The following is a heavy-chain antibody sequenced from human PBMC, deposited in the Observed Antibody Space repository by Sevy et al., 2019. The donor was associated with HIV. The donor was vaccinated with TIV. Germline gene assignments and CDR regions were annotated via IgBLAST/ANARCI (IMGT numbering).Heavy chain of an antibody. Sequence: SETLSLTCAVHGGSFSGYYWSWIRQPPGKGLEWIGEINHSGSTNYNPSLKSRVTITVDTSKNQFFLKLSSGTAADTAVYYCARSIAVAGTEDYWGQGTLVTVSS. D-gene: IGHD6-19*01. CDR2: INHSGST. J-gene: IGHJ4*02. CDR3: ARSIAVAGTEDY. CDR1: GGSFSGYY. V-gene: IGHV4-34*01.